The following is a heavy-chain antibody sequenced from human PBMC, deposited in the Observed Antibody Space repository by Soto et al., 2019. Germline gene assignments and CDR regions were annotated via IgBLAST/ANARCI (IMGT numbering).Heavy chain of an antibody. Sequence: SETLSLTCSVSGASINSDGHYWSWIRQVPGRGLEWLGYIYSSGSSDYNPPLKSRLTITLDTSKNQFSLRLISLTAADTAVYFCAADTQNDDIGDYSAAFDIWGQGTLVTVSS. J-gene: IGHJ3*02. CDR1: GASINSDGHY. CDR2: IYSSGSS. D-gene: IGHD4-17*01. CDR3: AADTQNDDIGDYSAAFDI. V-gene: IGHV4-31*02.